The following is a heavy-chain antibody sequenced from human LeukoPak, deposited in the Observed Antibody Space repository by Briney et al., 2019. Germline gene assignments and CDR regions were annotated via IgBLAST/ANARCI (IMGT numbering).Heavy chain of an antibody. Sequence: GASVKVSCKASGYTFTGYYMHWVRQAPGQGLEWMGWVNPNSGGTNYAKKFQGRLTTTKDTSISTAYMELSRLRSDDTAVYYCARVVSFYSGSYFDAFDFWGQGTMDTVSS. V-gene: IGHV1-2*02. J-gene: IGHJ3*01. CDR2: VNPNSGGT. CDR3: ARVVSFYSGSYFDAFDF. D-gene: IGHD1-26*01. CDR1: GYTFTGYY.